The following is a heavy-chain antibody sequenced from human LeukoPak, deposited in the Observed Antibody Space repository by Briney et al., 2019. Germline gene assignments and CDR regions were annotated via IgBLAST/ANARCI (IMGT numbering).Heavy chain of an antibody. CDR2: IYTSGST. Sequence: PSETLSLTCTVFRGSISSYHWNWIRQPAGKRLEWIGRIYTSGSTTCNPSLKSRVTISVDKSKNQFSLKLRSVTAADTAVYYCAREGDYYFDYWGQGTLVTVSS. CDR1: RGSISSYH. J-gene: IGHJ4*02. V-gene: IGHV4-4*07. D-gene: IGHD2-21*02. CDR3: AREGDYYFDY.